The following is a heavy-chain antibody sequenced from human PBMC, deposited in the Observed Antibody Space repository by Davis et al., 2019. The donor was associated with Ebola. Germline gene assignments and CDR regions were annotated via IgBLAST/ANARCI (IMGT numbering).Heavy chain of an antibody. CDR2: INTNTGNP. Sequence: AASVKVSCKAVGDTLSSYAMNWVRQAPGQGLEWMGWINTNTGNPTYAQGFTGRFVFSLDTSVSTAYLQISSLEAEDTAVYYCARAAAFAYWGQGTLVTVSS. D-gene: IGHD6-25*01. J-gene: IGHJ4*02. V-gene: IGHV7-4-1*02. CDR3: ARAAAFAY. CDR1: GDTLSSYA.